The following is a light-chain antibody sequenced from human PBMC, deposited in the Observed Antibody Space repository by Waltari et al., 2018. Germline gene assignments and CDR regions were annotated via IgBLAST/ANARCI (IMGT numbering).Light chain of an antibody. J-gene: IGLJ1*01. CDR3: CSYNDGPYV. CDR2: EVT. CDR1: SSDVGTYNL. Sequence: QSALTQPASVSGSPGQSITISCTGTSSDVGTYNLVSWYQQNPGKAPKLMIYEVTKGPAGVSTRFSASRSGNTASLTISGLQAEDEADYYCCSYNDGPYVFGTGTKVTVL. V-gene: IGLV2-23*02.